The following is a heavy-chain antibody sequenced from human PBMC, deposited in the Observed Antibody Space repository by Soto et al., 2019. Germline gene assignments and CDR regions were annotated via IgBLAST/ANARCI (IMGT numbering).Heavy chain of an antibody. J-gene: IGHJ5*02. Sequence: QLQLQESGPGLVKPSETLSLTCTVSGGSISSSSYYWGWIRQPPGKGLEWIGSIYYSGSTYYNPSLKSRVTISVDTSKNQFSLKLSSVTAADTAVYYCARHLRGDSGYDFVPKNWFDPWGQGTLVTVSS. D-gene: IGHD5-12*01. CDR3: ARHLRGDSGYDFVPKNWFDP. CDR1: GGSISSSSYY. CDR2: IYYSGST. V-gene: IGHV4-39*01.